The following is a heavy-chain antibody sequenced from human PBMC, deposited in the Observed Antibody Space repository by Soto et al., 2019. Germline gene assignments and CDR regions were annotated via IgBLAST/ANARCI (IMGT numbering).Heavy chain of an antibody. CDR2: IWYDGSNK. J-gene: IGHJ6*02. V-gene: IGHV3-33*01. CDR1: GFTFSSYG. CDR3: ARDSRYGDYGGYYGMDV. Sequence: QVQLVESGGGVVQPGRSLRLSCAASGFTFSSYGMHWVRQAPGKGLEWVAVIWYDGSNKYYADSVKGRFTISRDNSKSTLYLLMYSLRAEDMAVYYCARDSRYGDYGGYYGMDVWGQGTSVTVSS. D-gene: IGHD4-17*01.